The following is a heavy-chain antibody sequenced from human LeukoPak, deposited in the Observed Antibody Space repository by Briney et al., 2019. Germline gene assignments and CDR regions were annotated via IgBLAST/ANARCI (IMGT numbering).Heavy chain of an antibody. J-gene: IGHJ4*02. CDR2: IYYSGSI. D-gene: IGHD5-18*01. CDR3: ARGSWIQSSPAIYCFDY. CDR1: GGSISSYY. Sequence: PSETLSLTCTVSGGSISSYYWSWIRQPPGKGLEWIGYIYYSGSIKYNPSLKSRVTMSVDTSKNQFSLKLSSVTAADTAVYYCARGSWIQSSPAIYCFDYWGQGTLVTVSS. V-gene: IGHV4-59*01.